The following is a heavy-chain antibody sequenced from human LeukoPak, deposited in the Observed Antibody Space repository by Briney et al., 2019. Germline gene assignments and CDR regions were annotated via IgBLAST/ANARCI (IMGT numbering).Heavy chain of an antibody. CDR3: ARAYYNDFWTLMDV. CDR1: GGSISSSSYY. Sequence: PSETLSLTCTVSGGSISSSSYYWGWIRQPPGKGLEWIGSIYYSGSTYYNPSLKSRVTISVDTSKNQFSLKLSSVTAADTAVYYCARAYYNDFWTLMDVWGKGTTVTVSS. CDR2: IYYSGST. J-gene: IGHJ6*03. V-gene: IGHV4-39*01. D-gene: IGHD3-3*01.